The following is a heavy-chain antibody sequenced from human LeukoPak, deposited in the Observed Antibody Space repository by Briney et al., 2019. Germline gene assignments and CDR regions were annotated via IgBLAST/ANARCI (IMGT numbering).Heavy chain of an antibody. J-gene: IGHJ4*02. CDR1: GFTLSTYS. V-gene: IGHV3-21*04. CDR2: ISSSSSYI. D-gene: IGHD3-10*01. CDR3: AKVTYGSGTYGALDS. Sequence: GGSLRLSCAASGFTLSTYSMNWVRQAPGKGLEWVSSISSSSSYIYYADSLKGRFTISRDNAKKSLYLQMNSLRAEDTAIYYCAKVTYGSGTYGALDSWGQGTLVTVSS.